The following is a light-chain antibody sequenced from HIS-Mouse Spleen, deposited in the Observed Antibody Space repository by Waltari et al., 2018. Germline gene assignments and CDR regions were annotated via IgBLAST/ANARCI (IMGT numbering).Light chain of an antibody. CDR1: SSDVGGYNY. CDR3: SSYTSSSTLV. V-gene: IGLV2-14*01. CDR2: EVR. J-gene: IGLJ2*01. Sequence: QSALTQPASVSGSPGQSITISCTGTSSDVGGYNYVSWYQHHPGKAPKLMIYEVRNRPSGVSNLFSGSKSGNTASLTISGLQAEDEADYYCSSYTSSSTLVFGGGTKLTVL.